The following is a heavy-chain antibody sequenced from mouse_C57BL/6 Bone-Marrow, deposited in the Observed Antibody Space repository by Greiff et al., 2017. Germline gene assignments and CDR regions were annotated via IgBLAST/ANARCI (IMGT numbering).Heavy chain of an antibody. CDR3: ARFGKGDYFDY. D-gene: IGHD4-1*01. CDR2: INPSNGGT. Sequence: EVQLQQSGPVLVKPGASVKMSCKASGYTFTDYYMNWVKQSHGKSLEWIGVINPSNGGTSYNQKFKGKATLTVDKSSSTAYMELNSLTSEDSAVYYCARFGKGDYFDYWGQGTTLTVSS. V-gene: IGHV1-19*01. CDR1: GYTFTDYY. J-gene: IGHJ2*01.